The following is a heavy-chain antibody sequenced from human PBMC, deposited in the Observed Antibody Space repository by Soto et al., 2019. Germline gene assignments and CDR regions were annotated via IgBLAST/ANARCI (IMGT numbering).Heavy chain of an antibody. Sequence: EVQLVESGGGLVQPGGSLKLSCSASGFTFSGSAMHWVRQASGKGLEWVGRIRNEANNYATAYAASVKGRFTISRDDSKNTAYLQMNSLKTEDTAVYYCTASADDTFLDHWAQGSLVTVSS. CDR3: TASADDTFLDH. CDR1: GFTFSGSA. V-gene: IGHV3-73*02. D-gene: IGHD3-3*02. J-gene: IGHJ4*02. CDR2: IRNEANNYAT.